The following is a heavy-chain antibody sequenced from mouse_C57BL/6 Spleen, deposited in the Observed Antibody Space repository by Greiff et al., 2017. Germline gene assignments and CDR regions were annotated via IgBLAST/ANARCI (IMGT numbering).Heavy chain of an antibody. CDR3: ARHPYYFDY. Sequence: EVQRVESGPELVKPGASVKMSCKASGYTFTDYNMHWVKQSHGKSLEWIGYINPNNGGTSYNQKFKGKATLTVNKSSSTAYMELRNLTSEDSAVNYCARHPYYFDYWGQGTTRTVSS. CDR2: INPNNGGT. V-gene: IGHV1-22*01. J-gene: IGHJ2*01. CDR1: GYTFTDYN.